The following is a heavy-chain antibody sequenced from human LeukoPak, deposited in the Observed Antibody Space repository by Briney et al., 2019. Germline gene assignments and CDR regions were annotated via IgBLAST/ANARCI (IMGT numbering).Heavy chain of an antibody. D-gene: IGHD3-22*01. CDR1: GFTFSTYS. V-gene: IGHV3-21*04. CDR3: AKDYYYDSSGPFDY. Sequence: TGGSLRLSCAASGFTFSTYSMNWVRQAPGKGLEWVSSISSSSSYIYYADSVKGRFTISRDNAKNSPYLQMNSLRAEDTALYYCAKDYYYDSSGPFDYWGQGTLVTVSS. J-gene: IGHJ4*02. CDR2: ISSSSSYI.